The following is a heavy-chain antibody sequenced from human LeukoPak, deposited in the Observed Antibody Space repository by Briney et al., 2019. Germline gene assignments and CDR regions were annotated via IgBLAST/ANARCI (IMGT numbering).Heavy chain of an antibody. V-gene: IGHV3-30*04. D-gene: IGHD2/OR15-2a*01. CDR2: ISYDGSDK. J-gene: IGHJ6*03. CDR3: ARDFLRTGPYYYYYMDV. Sequence: GGSLRLSCAASGFTFSSYAMRWVRQAPGKGLEWVAVISYDGSDKYYADSVKGRFTISRDNSKNTLYLQMNSLRAEDTAVYYCARDFLRTGPYYYYYMDVWGKGTTVTVSS. CDR1: GFTFSSYA.